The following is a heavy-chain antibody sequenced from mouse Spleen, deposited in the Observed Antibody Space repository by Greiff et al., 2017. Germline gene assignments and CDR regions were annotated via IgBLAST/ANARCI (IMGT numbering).Heavy chain of an antibody. CDR2: IWSDGST. CDR1: GFSLTSYG. D-gene: IGHD2-10*02. CDR3: ARQGYGNYPLDY. V-gene: IGHV2-6-1*01. Sequence: QVQLKETGPGLVAPSQSLSITCTVSGFSLTSYGVHWVRQPPGKGLEWLGVIWSDGSTNYNSALKSRLSISKDKSKSQVFLKMNSLQTDNTAMYCCARQGYGNYPLDYWGQRTSVTVSS. J-gene: IGHJ4*01.